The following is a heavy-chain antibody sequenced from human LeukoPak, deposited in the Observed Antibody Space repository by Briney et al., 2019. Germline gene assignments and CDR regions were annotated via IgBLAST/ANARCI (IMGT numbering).Heavy chain of an antibody. CDR1: GFSFKNHG. V-gene: IGHV3-33*07. CDR2: IWSDGSQK. J-gene: IGHJ4*02. CDR3: ARDLSYGSLDC. Sequence: WGSLRLSCAASGFSFKNHGFYWVRQAPGKGLEWVAIIWSDGSQKYYADSVKGRFTISRDNSKNTVYLQMNSLRAEDTAMYYCARDLSYGSLDCRGQGTLVTVSS. D-gene: IGHD3-9*01.